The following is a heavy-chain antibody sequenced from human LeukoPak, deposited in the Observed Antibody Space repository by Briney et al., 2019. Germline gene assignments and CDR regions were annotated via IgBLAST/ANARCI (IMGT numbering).Heavy chain of an antibody. CDR3: ARDRGRAAAGSL. V-gene: IGHV4-59*12. D-gene: IGHD6-13*01. J-gene: IGHJ4*02. Sequence: PSETLSLTCTVSGGSISSYYWSWIRQPPGKGLEWIGYIYYSGSTNYNPSLKSRVTISVDTSKNQFSLKLSSVTAADTAVYYCARDRGRAAAGSLWGQGTLVTVSS. CDR2: IYYSGST. CDR1: GGSISSYY.